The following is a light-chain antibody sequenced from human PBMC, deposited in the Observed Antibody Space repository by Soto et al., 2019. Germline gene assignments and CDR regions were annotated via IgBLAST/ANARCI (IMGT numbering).Light chain of an antibody. J-gene: IGKJ1*01. CDR2: ATS. CDR1: QSVSSSY. Sequence: EIVLTQSPGTLSLSPGERATLSCRASQSVSSSYLAWYQQKPGQPPRLVMYATSSRATGIPARFSGSGSGTDFTLTISRLEPEDFAGYYCQQYGSSSRTFGQGTKVDIK. V-gene: IGKV3-20*01. CDR3: QQYGSSSRT.